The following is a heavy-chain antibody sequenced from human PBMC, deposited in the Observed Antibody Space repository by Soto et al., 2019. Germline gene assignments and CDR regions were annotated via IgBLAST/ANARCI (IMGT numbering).Heavy chain of an antibody. CDR2: IYHSGST. J-gene: IGHJ5*02. CDR1: GYSISSGYY. V-gene: IGHV4-38-2*01. Sequence: SETLSLTCAVSGYSISSGYYWGWIRQPPGKGLEWIGSIYHSGSTYYNPSLKSRVTISVDTSKNQFSLKLSSVTAADTAVYYCERSYDTDRFAPWGQGTLVTVSS. D-gene: IGHD3-9*01. CDR3: ERSYDTDRFAP.